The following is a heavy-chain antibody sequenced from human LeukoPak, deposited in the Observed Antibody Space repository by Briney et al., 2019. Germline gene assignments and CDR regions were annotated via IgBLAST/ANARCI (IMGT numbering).Heavy chain of an antibody. CDR3: TVPRIVGATPGLYYGMDV. CDR1: GFTFSSYS. J-gene: IGHJ6*02. CDR2: ISSSSSYI. D-gene: IGHD1-26*01. V-gene: IGHV3-21*01. Sequence: GGSLRLSCAASGFTFSSYSMNSVRQAPGKGLEWVSSISSSSSYIYYADSVKGRFTISRDNAKNSLYLQMNSLRAEDTAVYYCTVPRIVGATPGLYYGMDVWGQGTTVTVSS.